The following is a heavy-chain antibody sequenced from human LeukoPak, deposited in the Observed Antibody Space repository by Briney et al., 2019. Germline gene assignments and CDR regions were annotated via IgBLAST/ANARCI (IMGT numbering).Heavy chain of an antibody. V-gene: IGHV4-39*07. D-gene: IGHD3-10*01. J-gene: IGHJ4*02. Sequence: SETLSLTCIVSGDSISSSAYYWGWIRQPPGKGLEWIGQIYSSGSTYYNPSLESRVTISVEKSKNQFSLKLSSVTAADTAVYYCARLPLWRYGSASYYADYFDYWGQGTLVTVSS. CDR1: GDSISSSAYY. CDR2: IYSSGST. CDR3: ARLPLWRYGSASYYADYFDY.